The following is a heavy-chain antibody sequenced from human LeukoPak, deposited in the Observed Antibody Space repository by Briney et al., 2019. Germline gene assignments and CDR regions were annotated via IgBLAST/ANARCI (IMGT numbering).Heavy chain of an antibody. Sequence: ASVKVSCKASGYTFTGYCMRWVRQAPGQGLERMGWINPNNGNTNYAQKLQGRVTMTTDTSTSTAYMELRSLRSDDTAVYYCARGGYSGYGYSSGWYYAMDVWGKGTTVTVSS. V-gene: IGHV1-18*04. D-gene: IGHD5-12*01. CDR3: ARGGYSGYGYSSGWYYAMDV. CDR1: GYTFTGYC. CDR2: INPNNGNT. J-gene: IGHJ6*04.